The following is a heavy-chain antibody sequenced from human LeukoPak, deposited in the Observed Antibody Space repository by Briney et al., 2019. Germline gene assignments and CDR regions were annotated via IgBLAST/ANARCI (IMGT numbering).Heavy chain of an antibody. CDR2: INHSGST. Sequence: PSETLSLTCAVYGGSFNGYYWSWIRQPPGKGLEWIGEINHSGSTNYNPSLKSRVTISVDTSKNQFSLKLSSVTAADTAVYYCARERRGYSSGWFDYWGQGTLVTVSS. CDR1: GGSFNGYY. D-gene: IGHD6-19*01. V-gene: IGHV4-34*01. J-gene: IGHJ4*02. CDR3: ARERRGYSSGWFDY.